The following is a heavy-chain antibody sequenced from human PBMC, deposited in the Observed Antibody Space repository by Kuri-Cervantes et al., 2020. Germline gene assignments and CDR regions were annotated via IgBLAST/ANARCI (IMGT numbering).Heavy chain of an antibody. CDR1: GGSISSSSYY. J-gene: IGHJ4*02. V-gene: IGHV4-39*01. CDR3: ARHGHY. CDR2: IYYSGTT. Sequence: ESLKISCTVSGGSISSSSYYWVWIRQPPGKGLGSIGSIYYSGTTYYNPSLQSRVTISVDTSKNQFSLKLTSVAAADTAVYYCARHGHYWGQGILVTVSS.